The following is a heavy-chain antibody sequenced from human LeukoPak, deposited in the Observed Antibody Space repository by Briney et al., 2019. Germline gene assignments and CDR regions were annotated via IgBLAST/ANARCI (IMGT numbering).Heavy chain of an antibody. V-gene: IGHV3-7*01. Sequence: GGSLRLSCAASGFTFSSYNMSWVRQAPGKGLEWVGNIKQDGSEKYYVDSVKGRLTISRDNAKNSLYLQMNSLRAEDTAVYYCARDRYYDSSGLENAFDIWGQGTMVTVSS. D-gene: IGHD3-22*01. CDR3: ARDRYYDSSGLENAFDI. J-gene: IGHJ3*02. CDR2: IKQDGSEK. CDR1: GFTFSSYN.